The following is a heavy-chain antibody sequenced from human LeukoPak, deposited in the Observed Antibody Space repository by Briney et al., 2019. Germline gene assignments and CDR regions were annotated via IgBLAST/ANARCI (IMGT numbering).Heavy chain of an antibody. CDR1: GFTFSSYS. D-gene: IGHD2-2*01. V-gene: IGHV3-48*04. CDR3: ARDIVVVPLVMGWFDP. J-gene: IGHJ5*02. Sequence: GGSLRLSCAASGFTFSSYSMSWIRQAPGKGLEWVSYISGSGRTIYYADSVKGRFTISRDNAKNSLYLQMNSLRAEDTAVYYCARDIVVVPLVMGWFDPWGQGTLVTVSS. CDR2: ISGSGRTI.